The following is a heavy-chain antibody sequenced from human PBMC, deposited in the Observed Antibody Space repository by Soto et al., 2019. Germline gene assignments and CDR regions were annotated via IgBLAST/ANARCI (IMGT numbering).Heavy chain of an antibody. CDR3: ARPPRRYYDFWSGYGFDP. J-gene: IGHJ5*02. CDR1: GGSFSGYY. V-gene: IGHV4-34*01. CDR2: INHSGST. D-gene: IGHD3-3*01. Sequence: SETLSLTCAVYGGSFSGYYWSWIRQPPGKGLEWIGEINHSGSTNYNPSLKSRVTISVDTSKNQFSLKLSSVTAADTAVYHCARPPRRYYDFWSGYGFDPWGQGTLVTVSS.